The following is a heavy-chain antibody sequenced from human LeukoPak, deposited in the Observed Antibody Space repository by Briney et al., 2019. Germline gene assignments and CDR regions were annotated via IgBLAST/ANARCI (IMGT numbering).Heavy chain of an antibody. D-gene: IGHD6-13*01. Sequence: PGGSLRLSCAASEFTVSSNYMSWVRQAPGKGLEWVSAITNSGEYTYYTDSVKGRFTISRDNSKNTLYLQMNSLRAEDTAVYYCAKGPSSWDYWGQGTLVTVSS. J-gene: IGHJ4*02. CDR2: ITNSGEYT. V-gene: IGHV3-23*01. CDR3: AKGPSSWDY. CDR1: EFTVSSNY.